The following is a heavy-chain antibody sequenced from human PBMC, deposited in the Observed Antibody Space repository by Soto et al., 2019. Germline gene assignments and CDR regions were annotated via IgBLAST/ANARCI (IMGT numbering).Heavy chain of an antibody. CDR3: AASPGGGGY. CDR2: IYSGGYT. Sequence: EVQLVESGGGLIQPGGSLRLSCAVSGFTVSNNYMSWVRQAPGKGLEGVSVIYSGGYTAYGDSVKGRFTISRDNSKNTVYTQKNQLTAHDASVFYCAASPGGGGYWGQGTLVTVSS. J-gene: IGHJ4*02. V-gene: IGHV3-53*01. CDR1: GFTVSNNY. D-gene: IGHD2-2*01.